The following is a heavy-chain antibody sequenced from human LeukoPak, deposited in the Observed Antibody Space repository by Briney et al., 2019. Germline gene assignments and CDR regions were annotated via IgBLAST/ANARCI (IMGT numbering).Heavy chain of an antibody. Sequence: RASVKVSSKASRGTFIIYAISWVRQAAGKGGEWMGGIIPIFGTVNYAQKFQGRVTITADESTSTAYMELSSLKSEDTAVYYCASSERFTHTLTMFHSYYYGMDVWGQGTTVTVCS. CDR2: IIPIFGTV. CDR3: ASSERFTHTLTMFHSYYYGMDV. V-gene: IGHV1-69*13. J-gene: IGHJ6*02. D-gene: IGHD3-10*02. CDR1: RGTFIIYA.